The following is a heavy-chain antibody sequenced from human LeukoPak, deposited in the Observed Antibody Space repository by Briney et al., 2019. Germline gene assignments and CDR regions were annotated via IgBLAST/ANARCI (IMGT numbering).Heavy chain of an antibody. J-gene: IGHJ4*02. CDR3: ARGPYSSGWYGGPGDY. CDR2: ISSNGGST. CDR1: GFTFSSYA. V-gene: IGHV3-64*01. D-gene: IGHD6-19*01. Sequence: PGGSLRLSCAASGFTFSSYAMHWVRQAPGKGLEYVSAISSNGGSTYYANSVKGRFTISRDNSKNTLYLQMGSLRAEDMAVYYCARGPYSSGWYGGPGDYWGQGTLVTVSS.